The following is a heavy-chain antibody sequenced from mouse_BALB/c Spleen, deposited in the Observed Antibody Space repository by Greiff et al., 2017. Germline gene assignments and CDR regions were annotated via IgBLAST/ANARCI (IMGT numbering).Heavy chain of an antibody. CDR1: GYTFTSYW. Sequence: QVQLQQPGAELVKPGASVKLSCKASGYTFTSYWMHWVKQRPGQGLEWIGEIDPSDSYTNYNQKFKGKATLTVDKSSSTAYMQLSSLTSEDSAVYYCARTGTPWYFDVWGAGTTVTVSS. CDR3: ARTGTPWYFDV. CDR2: IDPSDSYT. J-gene: IGHJ1*01. D-gene: IGHD4-1*01. V-gene: IGHV1-69*02.